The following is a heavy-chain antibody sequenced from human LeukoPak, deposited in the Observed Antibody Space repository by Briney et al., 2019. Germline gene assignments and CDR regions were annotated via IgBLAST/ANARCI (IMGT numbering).Heavy chain of an antibody. V-gene: IGHV4-34*01. CDR1: GGSFSGYY. CDR3: ARHLYYSGYLHRGFDY. CDR2: INHSGST. D-gene: IGHD5-12*01. J-gene: IGHJ4*02. Sequence: PSETLSPTCAVYGGSFSGYYWSWVRQPPGKGLEWIGEINHSGSTNYNPSLKSRVTISVDTSKNQFSLKLSSVTAADTAVYYCARHLYYSGYLHRGFDYWGQGTLVTVSS.